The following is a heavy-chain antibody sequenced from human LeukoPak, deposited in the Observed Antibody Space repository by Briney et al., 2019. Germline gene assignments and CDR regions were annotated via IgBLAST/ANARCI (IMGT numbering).Heavy chain of an antibody. D-gene: IGHD3-10*02. V-gene: IGHV3-21*01. CDR2: ISSSSSYI. CDR3: AELGITMIGGV. Sequence: GGSLRLSCAASGFTFSSYSMNWVRQAPGKGLEWVSSISSSSSYIYYADSVKGRFTISRDNPKKSLYLQMNSLRAEDTAVYYCAELGITMIGGVWGKGTTVTISS. J-gene: IGHJ6*04. CDR1: GFTFSSYS.